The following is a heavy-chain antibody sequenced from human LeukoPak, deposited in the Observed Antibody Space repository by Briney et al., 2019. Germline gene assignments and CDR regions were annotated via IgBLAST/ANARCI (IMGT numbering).Heavy chain of an antibody. V-gene: IGHV5-51*01. CDR1: GYSFTNYW. CDR2: IYPGHSDT. J-gene: IGHJ6*02. D-gene: IGHD5-24*01. Sequence: GESLKISCETSGYSFTNYWIGWARQMPGKGLEWMGIIYPGHSDTRYSSSFQGQVTISADESITTAFLQWTSLKASDSAIYYCARHINGYNPLDVWGQGTTVTVSS. CDR3: ARHINGYNPLDV.